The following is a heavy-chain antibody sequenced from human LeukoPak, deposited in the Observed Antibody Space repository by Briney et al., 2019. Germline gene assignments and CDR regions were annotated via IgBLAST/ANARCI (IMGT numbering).Heavy chain of an antibody. Sequence: GESLKISCKGSGYSFTSYWIGWVRQMPGKGLEWMGIIYPGDSDTRYSPSFQGQVTISADKSISTAYLQWSSLKASDTAMYYCARSSMVRGVISPGVDPWGQGTLVTVSS. J-gene: IGHJ5*02. CDR1: GYSFTSYW. D-gene: IGHD3-10*01. V-gene: IGHV5-51*01. CDR3: ARSSMVRGVISPGVDP. CDR2: IYPGDSDT.